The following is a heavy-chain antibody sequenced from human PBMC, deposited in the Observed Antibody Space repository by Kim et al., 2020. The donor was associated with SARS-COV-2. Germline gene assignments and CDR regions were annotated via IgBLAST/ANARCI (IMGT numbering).Heavy chain of an antibody. Sequence: GGSLRLSCAASGFTFSNAWMSWVRQAPGKGLEWVGRIASKTDGGTTDYAAPVKGRFTISRDDSQSTLYLQMNSLKTEDTALYYCATDRGGLTHWGQGTLVTVSS. J-gene: IGHJ4*02. CDR1: GFTFSNAW. CDR3: ATDRGGLTH. CDR2: IASKTDGGTT. D-gene: IGHD3-16*01. V-gene: IGHV3-15*04.